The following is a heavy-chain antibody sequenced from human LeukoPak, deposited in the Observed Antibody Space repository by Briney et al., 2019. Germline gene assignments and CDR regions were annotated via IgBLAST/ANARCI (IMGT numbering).Heavy chain of an antibody. J-gene: IGHJ6*03. Sequence: GGSLGLSCSASGFTFSSYAMTWVRQAPGKGLEWVSTISGRGDLEFYTESVKGRFTISRDHSKNTVHLQMDSLRAEDTAIYYCAREGDFWSGYPIDHYYYMDVWGRGTTVTVTS. CDR2: ISGRGDLE. D-gene: IGHD3-3*01. CDR1: GFTFSSYA. CDR3: AREGDFWSGYPIDHYYYMDV. V-gene: IGHV3-23*01.